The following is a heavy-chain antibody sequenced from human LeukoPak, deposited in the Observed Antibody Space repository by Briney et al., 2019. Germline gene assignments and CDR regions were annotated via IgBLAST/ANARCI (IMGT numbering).Heavy chain of an antibody. CDR1: GGTFSSYA. J-gene: IGHJ4*02. CDR3: ARVRVYYDSSGYYWAYFDY. Sequence: SVKVSCKASGGTFSSYAISWVRQAPGQGLEWMGGIIPIFGTANYAQKFQGRVTITTDESTSTAYMELSSLRSEDTAVYYCARVRVYYDSSGYYWAYFDYWGQGTLVTVSS. D-gene: IGHD3-22*01. CDR2: IIPIFGTA. V-gene: IGHV1-69*05.